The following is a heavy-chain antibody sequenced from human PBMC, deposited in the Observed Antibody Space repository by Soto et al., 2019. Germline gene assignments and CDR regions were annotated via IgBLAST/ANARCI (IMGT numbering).Heavy chain of an antibody. V-gene: IGHV1-8*01. Sequence: ASVKVSCKASGYTFTSYDINWVRQSTGQGLEWMGWMNPNSGNTGYAQKFQGRVTMTRNTSISTAYMELSSLRSQDTAVYYCARGLLLFLEWSSGRYYYYMDVWGKGTTVTVSS. CDR3: ARGLLLFLEWSSGRYYYYMDV. CDR2: MNPNSGNT. CDR1: GYTFTSYD. J-gene: IGHJ6*03. D-gene: IGHD3-3*01.